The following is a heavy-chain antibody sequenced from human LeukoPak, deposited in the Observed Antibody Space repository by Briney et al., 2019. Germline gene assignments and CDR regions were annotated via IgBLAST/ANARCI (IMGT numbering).Heavy chain of an antibody. Sequence: PSETLSLTCAVYGENFSTYHYSWIRQSPGKGLEWIGEINHSGSTNYNPSLKSRVTMSVDTSKNQFSLKLSSVTAADTAVYYCARDTGSSSWYPANNWFDPWGQGTLVTVSS. V-gene: IGHV4-34*01. CDR1: GENFSTYH. D-gene: IGHD6-13*01. J-gene: IGHJ5*02. CDR3: ARDTGSSSWYPANNWFDP. CDR2: INHSGST.